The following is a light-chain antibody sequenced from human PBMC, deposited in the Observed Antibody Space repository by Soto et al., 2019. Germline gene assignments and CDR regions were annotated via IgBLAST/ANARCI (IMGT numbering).Light chain of an antibody. CDR1: SSNIGGNS. V-gene: IGLV1-51*01. J-gene: IGLJ1*01. CDR3: GSWDSSLSAYV. Sequence: QSALTQRPSVSAAPGQKVTISCSGSSSNIGGNSVSWYQQLPGTAPKLLIYDDNKRPSGIPDRFSGSKSGTSATLGITGFQTGDEADYYCGSWDSSLSAYVFGTGTKVIVL. CDR2: DDN.